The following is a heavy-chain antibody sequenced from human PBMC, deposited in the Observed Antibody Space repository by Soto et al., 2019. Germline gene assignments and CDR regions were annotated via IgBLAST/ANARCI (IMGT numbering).Heavy chain of an antibody. V-gene: IGHV4-30-4*08. D-gene: IGHD3-10*01. Sequence: PAETLSLTCTVSGGSISSSNYYWGWIRQPPGKGLEWIGYIYSSGNTYYNPSLKSRVTMSLDTSKNQFSLKLSSVTAADTAVYYCARSASGRYDMDVWGQGTTVTVSS. J-gene: IGHJ6*02. CDR1: GGSISSSNYY. CDR2: IYSSGNT. CDR3: ARSASGRYDMDV.